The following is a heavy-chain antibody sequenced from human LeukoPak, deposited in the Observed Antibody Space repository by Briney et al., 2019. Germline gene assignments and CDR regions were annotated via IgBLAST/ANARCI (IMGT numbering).Heavy chain of an antibody. V-gene: IGHV3-66*01. Sequence: PGGSLRLSCAASGFTVSSSYMSWVRQAPGKGLEWVSVIYSGGSTYYADSVKGRFTISRDNSKNTLYLQMNSLRAEDTAVYYCARDVRYCSGGSCYTYSGYWGQGTLVTVSS. J-gene: IGHJ4*02. CDR3: ARDVRYCSGGSCYTYSGY. CDR2: IYSGGST. CDR1: GFTVSSSY. D-gene: IGHD2-15*01.